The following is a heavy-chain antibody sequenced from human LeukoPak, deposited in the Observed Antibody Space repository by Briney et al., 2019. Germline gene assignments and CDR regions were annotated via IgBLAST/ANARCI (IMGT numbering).Heavy chain of an antibody. Sequence: ASVKVSCKASGYTLTSYGICWVRQAPGQGLEWMGWISTYNGKTNYAQKIQGRVTMTTGTSTSTAYMELRSLRSDDTAVYYCARDLPYSSSWESIDYWGQGTLVTVSS. CDR1: GYTLTSYG. D-gene: IGHD6-13*01. V-gene: IGHV1-18*01. J-gene: IGHJ4*02. CDR2: ISTYNGKT. CDR3: ARDLPYSSSWESIDY.